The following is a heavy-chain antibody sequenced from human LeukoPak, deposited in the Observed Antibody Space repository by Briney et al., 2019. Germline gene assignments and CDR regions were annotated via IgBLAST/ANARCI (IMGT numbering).Heavy chain of an antibody. CDR3: AIGEMATIPFDY. D-gene: IGHD5-24*01. J-gene: IGHJ4*02. CDR2: IHYTGST. Sequence: SETLSLTCSVSGGSISNYYWNWIRQPPGKGLEWIGYIHYTGSTNYNPSLKSRVTILVDTSKNQFSLKLNSVTAADTAVYYCAIGEMATIPFDYWGQGTLVTVSS. V-gene: IGHV4-59*01. CDR1: GGSISNYY.